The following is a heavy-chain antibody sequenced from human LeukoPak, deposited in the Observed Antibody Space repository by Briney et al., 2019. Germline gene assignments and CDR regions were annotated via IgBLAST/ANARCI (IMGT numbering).Heavy chain of an antibody. CDR3: ASSPQFGSWSGLFDY. J-gene: IGHJ4*02. D-gene: IGHD3-3*01. CDR2: ISGSGSNT. V-gene: IGHV3-23*01. CDR1: GFNFSSHA. Sequence: QSGGSLRLSCAASGFNFSSHAMNWVRQTPGKGLEWVSGISGSGSNTDYADSVKGRLTISRDNSENTLYLQIESLRAEDTAVFYCASSPQFGSWSGLFDYWGPGTLVTVSS.